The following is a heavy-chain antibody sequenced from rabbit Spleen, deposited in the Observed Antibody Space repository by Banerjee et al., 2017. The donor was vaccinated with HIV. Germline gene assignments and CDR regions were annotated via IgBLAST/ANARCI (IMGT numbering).Heavy chain of an antibody. CDR2: IYAGSSTIT. CDR1: GFSFSSSYY. D-gene: IGHD8-1*01. J-gene: IGHJ6*01. CDR3: ARDSGSSFSSYGMDL. V-gene: IGHV1S45*01. Sequence: QEQLEESGGGLVKPEGSLTLTCKASGFSFSSSYYMCWVRQAPGKGLEWIACIYAGSSTITYYASWTKGRFTISKTSSTTVTLQMTSLTAADTATYFCARDSGSSFSSYGMDLWGQGTLVTVS.